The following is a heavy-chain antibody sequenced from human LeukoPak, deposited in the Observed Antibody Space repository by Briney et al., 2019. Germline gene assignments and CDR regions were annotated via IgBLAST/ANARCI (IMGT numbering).Heavy chain of an antibody. V-gene: IGHV3-48*01. CDR1: GFTFSSYS. CDR2: ISSSSSTI. D-gene: IGHD3-22*01. J-gene: IGHJ3*02. CDR3: ARARGYDSSGYYYYDAFDI. Sequence: GSLRLSCATSGFTFSSYSMNWVSQAPGKGLEWVSYISSSSSTIYYADSVKGRFTISRDNAKNPLYLQMNSLRAEDTAVYYCARARGYDSSGYYYYDAFDIWGQGTMVTVSS.